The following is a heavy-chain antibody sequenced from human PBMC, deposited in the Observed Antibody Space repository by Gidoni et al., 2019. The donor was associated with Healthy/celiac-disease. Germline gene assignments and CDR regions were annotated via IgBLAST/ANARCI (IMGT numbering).Heavy chain of an antibody. V-gene: IGHV3-30-3*01. J-gene: IGHJ5*02. CDR1: GFTFSSYA. CDR3: ATGGWLFSDP. CDR2: ISDDGSNK. D-gene: IGHD3-22*01. Sequence: QVQLVESGGGVVQPGRSLSLSFAASGFTFSSYAMHWVRQAPGKGLEWVAVISDDGSNKYYADSVKGRFTISRDNSKNTLYLQMNSLRAEDTAVYYCATGGWLFSDPWGQGTLVTVSS.